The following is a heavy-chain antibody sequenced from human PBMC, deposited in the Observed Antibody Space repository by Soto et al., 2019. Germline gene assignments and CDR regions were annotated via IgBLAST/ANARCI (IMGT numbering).Heavy chain of an antibody. D-gene: IGHD3-10*01. CDR2: IYPGDSDT. J-gene: IGHJ6*02. V-gene: IGHV5-51*01. CDR3: ARHGQWFGEDYYGMDV. Sequence: PGESLKISCKGSGYSFTSYWIGWVRQMPGKGLEWMGIIYPGDSDTRYSPSFQGQVTISADKSISTAYLQWSSLKASDTAMFYCARHGQWFGEDYYGMDVWGQGTTVTVSS. CDR1: GYSFTSYW.